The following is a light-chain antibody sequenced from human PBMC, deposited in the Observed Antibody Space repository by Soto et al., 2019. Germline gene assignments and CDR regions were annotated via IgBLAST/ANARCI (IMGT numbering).Light chain of an antibody. J-gene: IGLJ2*01. CDR2: EVS. CDR1: SSDIGGHNY. CDR3: SSYTTTSTVI. Sequence: QSALTQPASVSGSPGQSITVSCTGTSSDIGGHNYVSWYQQHPGKVPKLIIYEVSNRPSGVSNRFSGSKSGNTAPLTVSGLQAEDEADYYCSSYTTTSTVIFGGGTKLTVL. V-gene: IGLV2-14*01.